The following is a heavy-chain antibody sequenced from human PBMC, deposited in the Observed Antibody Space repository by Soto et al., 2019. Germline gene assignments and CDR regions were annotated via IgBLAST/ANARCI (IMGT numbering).Heavy chain of an antibody. Sequence: PWESLKISCNGSESRFNNFWIGWVRQMPGKGLEWIGMIYPGDSDTTYSPSFEGQVSMSVDKSISTAYLQWIILKASDSPKNFCARQGSIGAYVDFPMDVWGQGTTVTVSS. D-gene: IGHD3-10*01. CDR1: ESRFNNFW. CDR3: ARQGSIGAYVDFPMDV. J-gene: IGHJ6*02. CDR2: IYPGDSDT. V-gene: IGHV5-51*01.